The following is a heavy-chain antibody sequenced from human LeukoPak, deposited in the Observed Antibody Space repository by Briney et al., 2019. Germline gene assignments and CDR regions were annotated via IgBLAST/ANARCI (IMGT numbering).Heavy chain of an antibody. CDR2: IYYSGST. CDR1: GGSISSYY. V-gene: IGHV4-59*01. Sequence: SSETLSLTCTVSGGSISSYYWSWIRQPPGKGLEWIGYIYYSGSTNYNPSLKSRFTISVDTSKNQFPLKLSSVTAADTAVYYCARDVDYGSGSYYKDSNWFDPWGQGTLVTVSS. D-gene: IGHD3-10*01. J-gene: IGHJ5*02. CDR3: ARDVDYGSGSYYKDSNWFDP.